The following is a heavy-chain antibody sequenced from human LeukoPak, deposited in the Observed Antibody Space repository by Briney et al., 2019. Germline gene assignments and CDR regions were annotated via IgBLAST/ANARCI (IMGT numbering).Heavy chain of an antibody. V-gene: IGHV3-21*01. J-gene: IGHJ4*02. Sequence: GGSLRLSXAASGFTFSSYSMNWVRQAPGKGLEWVSSISSSSSYIYYADSVKGRFTISRDNAKNSLYLQMNSLRAEDTAVYHCAREWGQLGELDYWGQGTLVTVSS. CDR3: AREWGQLGELDY. D-gene: IGHD3-16*01. CDR2: ISSSSSYI. CDR1: GFTFSSYS.